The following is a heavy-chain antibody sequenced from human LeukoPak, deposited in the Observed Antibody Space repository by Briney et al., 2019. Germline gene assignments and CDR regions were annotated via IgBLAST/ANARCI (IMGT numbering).Heavy chain of an antibody. D-gene: IGHD6-19*01. Sequence: GSSVKVSCKASVYTFTSYAMNWVRQAPGQGLEWMGWINTNTGNPTYAQGFTGRFVFSLDTSVSTAYLQISSLKAEDTAVYYCARENPPTQSYGSGWWDDYWGQGTLVTVS. CDR3: ARENPPTQSYGSGWWDDY. V-gene: IGHV7-4-1*02. CDR1: VYTFTSYA. CDR2: INTNTGNP. J-gene: IGHJ4*02.